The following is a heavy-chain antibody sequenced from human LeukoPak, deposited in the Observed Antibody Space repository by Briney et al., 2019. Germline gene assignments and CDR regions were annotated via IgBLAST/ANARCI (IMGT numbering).Heavy chain of an antibody. CDR1: GFTVSSNY. J-gene: IGHJ4*02. D-gene: IGHD1-7*01. CDR3: ARDGGGLGTTFDD. CDR2: IYSGGST. Sequence: GALSPSCASSGFTVSSNYMSWGLQPPAKGVEGVSVIYSGGSTYYADSVKGRFTISRDNSKNTLYLQMTSLRAEDTAGYYCARDGGGLGTTFDDWGQGTLVTVSS. V-gene: IGHV3-66*01.